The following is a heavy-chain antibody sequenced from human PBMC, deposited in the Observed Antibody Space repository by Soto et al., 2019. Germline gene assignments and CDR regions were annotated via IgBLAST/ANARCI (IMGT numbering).Heavy chain of an antibody. CDR3: TADSYSTIIIVRFDY. CDR1: GFTFSNVW. CDR2: IKSKTDGGTT. Sequence: GGSLRLSCAAFGFTFSNVWINWVRQATGKGLEWVGRIKSKTDGGTTDYAEPVKGRFAISRDDSNNMVYLQMNSLKIEDTAVYYCTADSYSTIIIVRFDYWGHGTLVTVSS. J-gene: IGHJ4*01. V-gene: IGHV3-15*07. D-gene: IGHD3-22*01.